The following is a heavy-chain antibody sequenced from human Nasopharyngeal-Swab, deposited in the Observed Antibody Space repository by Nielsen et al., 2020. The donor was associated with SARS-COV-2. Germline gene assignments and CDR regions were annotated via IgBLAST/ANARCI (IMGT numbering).Heavy chain of an antibody. V-gene: IGHV4-59*12. J-gene: IGHJ5*01. D-gene: IGHD3-22*01. CDR1: GDSLSSYY. Sequence: GSLRLSCTVSGDSLSSYYWSWIRQPPGKGLEWIGYIYYSGSPNYNPSLKSRVTISADTSKNQFSLNLSSVTAADTAVYYCARGLVDVNMMLVVIGFSYWLDSWGQGTLVTVSS. CDR3: ARGLVDVNMMLVVIGFSYWLDS. CDR2: IYYSGSP.